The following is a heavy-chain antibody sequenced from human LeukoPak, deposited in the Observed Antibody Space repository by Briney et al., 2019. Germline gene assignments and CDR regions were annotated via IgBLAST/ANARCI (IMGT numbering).Heavy chain of an antibody. Sequence: GASLRLSCAASGFTFSSYAMSWVRQAPGKGLEWVSGITVRSEKTHYADSVKGRFTISRDDSKNTLFLQMNSLRVEDTAIYYCATWHYDFWNGVYNSEPLDYWGQGTLVTVSS. CDR2: ITVRSEKT. V-gene: IGHV3-23*01. D-gene: IGHD3-3*01. CDR1: GFTFSSYA. CDR3: ATWHYDFWNGVYNSEPLDY. J-gene: IGHJ4*02.